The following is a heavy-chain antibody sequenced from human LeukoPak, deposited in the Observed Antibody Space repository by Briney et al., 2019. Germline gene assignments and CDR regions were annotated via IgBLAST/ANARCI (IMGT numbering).Heavy chain of an antibody. CDR2: IIPILGIA. V-gene: IGHV1-69*04. Sequence: SVKVSCKASGGTFSSYAISWVRQAPGQGLEWMGRIIPILGIANYAQKFQGRVTITADKSTSTAYMELSSLRSEDTAVYYCARTASPYYYGSGSYVAFDIWGQGTMVTVSS. CDR1: GGTFSSYA. D-gene: IGHD3-10*01. J-gene: IGHJ3*02. CDR3: ARTASPYYYGSGSYVAFDI.